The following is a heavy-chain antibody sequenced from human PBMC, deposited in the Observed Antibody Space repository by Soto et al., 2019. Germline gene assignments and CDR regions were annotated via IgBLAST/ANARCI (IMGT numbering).Heavy chain of an antibody. CDR3: ARMGRIAARPPNYSYYLYKGV. V-gene: IGHV4-59*01. Sequence: QVQLQESGPGLVKPSETLSLTCTVSGGSISSYYWSWIRQPPGKGLEGIGYIYYSGSTNYNPSLKSRLTLSVVKSKNQFSLKRSAATAADTSAYYCARMGRIAARPPNYSYYLYKGVSGKGTTVTVSS. CDR1: GGSISSYY. D-gene: IGHD6-6*01. J-gene: IGHJ6*03. CDR2: IYYSGST.